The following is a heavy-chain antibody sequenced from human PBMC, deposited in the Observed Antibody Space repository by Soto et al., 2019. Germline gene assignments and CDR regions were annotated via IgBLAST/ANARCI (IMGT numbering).Heavy chain of an antibody. D-gene: IGHD6-6*01. V-gene: IGHV1-69*01. J-gene: IGHJ4*02. CDR2: XIPISRTA. Sequence: SVKVSCKATGGSFNRYALSWVRQAPGQGLAWIGGXIPISRTARTAKRFRDXXTFTADEXXSTVYMDLSSLRSEDTAIYYCARDSSGNARFDLWGQGTLVTAPQ. CDR1: GGSFNRYA. CDR3: ARDSSGNARFDL.